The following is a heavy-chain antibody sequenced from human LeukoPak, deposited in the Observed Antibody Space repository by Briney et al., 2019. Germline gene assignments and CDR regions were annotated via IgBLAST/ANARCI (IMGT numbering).Heavy chain of an antibody. Sequence: GASVKLSCKASGYTFTGYYMHWGPQAPGQGLEWLGWINPNSGGTNYAQKFQGRVTMTRDTSISTTYMELSRLRSDDTAVYYCARDQEGGYDLGNFDYWGQGTLVTVSS. CDR1: GYTFTGYY. V-gene: IGHV1-2*02. J-gene: IGHJ4*02. D-gene: IGHD5-12*01. CDR2: INPNSGGT. CDR3: ARDQEGGYDLGNFDY.